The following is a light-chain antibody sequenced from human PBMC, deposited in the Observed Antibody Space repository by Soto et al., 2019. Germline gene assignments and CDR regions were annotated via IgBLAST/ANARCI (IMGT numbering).Light chain of an antibody. V-gene: IGKV3-20*01. Sequence: EIGMTQYTATLSVSPGERATLSCRASQSVSSNLAWYQQKPGQAPRLLIYGASSRATGIPDRFSGSGSGTDFTLTISRLEPEDFAVYYCQQYGSSLPITFGQGTRLENK. CDR3: QQYGSSLPIT. CDR2: GAS. CDR1: QSVSSN. J-gene: IGKJ5*01.